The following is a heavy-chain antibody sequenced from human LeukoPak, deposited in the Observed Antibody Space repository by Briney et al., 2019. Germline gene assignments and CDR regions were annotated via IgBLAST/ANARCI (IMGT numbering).Heavy chain of an antibody. CDR2: INPSGGST. CDR1: GYTFTSYY. CDR3: ARFSGGYDYGSAYFDY. V-gene: IGHV1-46*01. J-gene: IGHJ4*02. D-gene: IGHD4-17*01. Sequence: ASVKVSCKASGYTFTSYYMHWVRQAPGQGLEWMGIINPSGGSTSYAQKFQGRVTMTRDTSTSTVYMELSSLRSEDTAVYYCARFSGGYDYGSAYFDYWGQGTLVTVSS.